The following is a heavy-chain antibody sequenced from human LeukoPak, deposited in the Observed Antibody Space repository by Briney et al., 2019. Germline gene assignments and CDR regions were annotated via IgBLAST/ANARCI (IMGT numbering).Heavy chain of an antibody. D-gene: IGHD3-22*01. CDR1: GYTFTSYY. CDR3: ARAKGEYYYDSSGYYAHY. J-gene: IGHJ4*02. V-gene: IGHV1-46*01. Sequence: ASVKVSCKASGYTFTSYYMHWVRQAPGQGLEWMGIINPSGGSTSYAQKFQGRVTMTRDTSTSTVYMELSSLRSEDTAVYYCARAKGEYYYDSSGYYAHYWGQGTLVTVSS. CDR2: INPSGGST.